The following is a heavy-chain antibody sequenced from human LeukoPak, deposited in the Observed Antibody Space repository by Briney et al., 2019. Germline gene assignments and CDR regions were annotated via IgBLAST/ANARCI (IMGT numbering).Heavy chain of an antibody. D-gene: IGHD1-26*01. Sequence: GGSLRLSCAASGFTLSSSWMSWVRQAPGNGLQWVANIKEDESEKDYVDSVKGRFTISRDNAKNSLDLQMNSLRAEDTAVYYCAAYRGAHHKTFDYWGQGTLVTVSS. CDR1: GFTLSSSW. V-gene: IGHV3-7*03. CDR3: AAYRGAHHKTFDY. J-gene: IGHJ4*02. CDR2: IKEDESEK.